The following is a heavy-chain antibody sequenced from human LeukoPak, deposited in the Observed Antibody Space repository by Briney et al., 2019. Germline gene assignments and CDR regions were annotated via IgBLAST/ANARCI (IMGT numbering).Heavy chain of an antibody. Sequence: GGSLRLSCAASGFSFSNAWMSWVRQAPGKGLEWVGRIKSKTDGGTTDYAAPVKGRFTISRDDSKNTLYLQVNSLKTDDTAVYYCTTAIYGEVDYWGQGTLVTVSS. CDR1: GFSFSNAW. CDR3: TTAIYGEVDY. D-gene: IGHD4-17*01. J-gene: IGHJ4*02. V-gene: IGHV3-15*01. CDR2: IKSKTDGGTT.